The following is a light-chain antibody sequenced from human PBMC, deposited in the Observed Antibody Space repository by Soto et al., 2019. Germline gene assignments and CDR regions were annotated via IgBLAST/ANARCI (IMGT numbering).Light chain of an antibody. V-gene: IGKV3D-15*01. Sequence: EILMTQSPATLSVSPGERATLSCRASQSLNRNLAWYQQKPGQAPRLILYGASTRASGIPARFSGSGSGTEFTLTISRLQSEDVALYYCQHYNDWHPAFTFGPGTKV. J-gene: IGKJ3*01. CDR3: QHYNDWHPAFT. CDR1: QSLNRN. CDR2: GAS.